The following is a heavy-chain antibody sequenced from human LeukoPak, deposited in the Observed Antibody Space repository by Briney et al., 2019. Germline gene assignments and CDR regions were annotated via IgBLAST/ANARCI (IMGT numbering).Heavy chain of an antibody. D-gene: IGHD1-26*01. CDR3: ARSRGIVGATGFDY. CDR2: IYHSGST. J-gene: IGHJ4*02. CDR1: GGSISTSGYY. Sequence: PSETLSLTCTVSGGSISTSGYYWSWIRQHPGKGLEWIGYIYHSGSTYYNPSLKSRVTISVDRSKNQFSLKLSSVTAADTAVYYCARSRGIVGATGFDYWGQGTLVTVSS. V-gene: IGHV4-30-2*01.